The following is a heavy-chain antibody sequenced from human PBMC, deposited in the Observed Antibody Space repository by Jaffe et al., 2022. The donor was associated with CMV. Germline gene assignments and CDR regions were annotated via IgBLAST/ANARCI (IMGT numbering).Heavy chain of an antibody. V-gene: IGHV3-66*01. Sequence: EVQLVESGGGLVQPGGSLRLSCAASGFTVSSNYMSWVRQAPGKGLEWVSVIYRGGNTYYADSVKGRFTVSRDNSKNTLYLQMNSLRAEDTAVYYCARWHYYDSSGYPYYFDQWGQGTLVTVSS. CDR3: ARWHYYDSSGYPYYFDQ. CDR2: IYRGGNT. CDR1: GFTVSSNY. J-gene: IGHJ4*02. D-gene: IGHD3-22*01.